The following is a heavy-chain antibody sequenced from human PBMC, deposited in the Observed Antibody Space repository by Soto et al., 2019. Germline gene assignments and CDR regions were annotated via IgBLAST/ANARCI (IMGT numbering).Heavy chain of an antibody. Sequence: QVQLVQSGAEGRKPGASVKVYCRASGDSFKSYDINWVRQVAAQGLEWLGLINPNTGNTGYAQNFQVRFTLTGDTAISTGYLELSSLISEDKAVYYCVRGVEDTGGGNWGQVTLVTVSS. V-gene: IGHV1-8*01. CDR1: GDSFKSYD. J-gene: IGHJ4*02. CDR3: VRGVEDTGGGN. CDR2: INPNTGNT. D-gene: IGHD2-8*02.